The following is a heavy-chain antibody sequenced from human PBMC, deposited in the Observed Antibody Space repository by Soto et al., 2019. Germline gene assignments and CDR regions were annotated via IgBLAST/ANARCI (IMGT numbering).Heavy chain of an antibody. V-gene: IGHV3-21*01. CDR3: ASCETRTRAGYSSSREIDY. Sequence: PGGSLRLSCAASGFTFSSYSMNWVRQAPGKGLEWVSSISSSSSYIYYADSVKGRFTISRDNAKNSLYLQMNSLRAEDTAVYYCASCETRTRAGYSSSREIDYWGQGTLVTVSS. CDR2: ISSSSSYI. D-gene: IGHD6-13*01. J-gene: IGHJ4*02. CDR1: GFTFSSYS.